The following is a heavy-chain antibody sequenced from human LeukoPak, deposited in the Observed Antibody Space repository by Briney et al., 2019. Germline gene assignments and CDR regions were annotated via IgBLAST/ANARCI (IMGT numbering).Heavy chain of an antibody. V-gene: IGHV3-30-3*01. CDR3: ARPYYYDSMYYFDY. Sequence: GRSLRFSCAASGFTFSSYAMHWVRQAPGKGLEWVAVISYDGSNKYYADSVKGRFTISRDNSKNTLYLQMNSLRAEDTAVYYCARPYYYDSMYYFDYWGQGTLVTVSS. CDR2: ISYDGSNK. J-gene: IGHJ4*02. CDR1: GFTFSSYA. D-gene: IGHD3-22*01.